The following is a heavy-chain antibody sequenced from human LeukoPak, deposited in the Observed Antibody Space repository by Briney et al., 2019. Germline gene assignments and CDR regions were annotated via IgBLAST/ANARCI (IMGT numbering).Heavy chain of an antibody. CDR1: GFTFDDYA. CDR3: AKDRGGNPYYFDF. CDR2: ISWNSGII. J-gene: IGHJ4*02. D-gene: IGHD4-23*01. Sequence: PGRSLRLSCAASGFTFDDYAMHWVRQAPGKGLEWVSGISWNSGIIGYADSVKGRITISRDNAKNSLYLQMNSLRAEDTGLYYCAKDRGGNPYYFDFWGQGTLVTVSS. V-gene: IGHV3-9*01.